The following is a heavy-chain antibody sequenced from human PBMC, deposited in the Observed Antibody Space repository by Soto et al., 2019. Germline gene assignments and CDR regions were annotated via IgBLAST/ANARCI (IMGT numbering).Heavy chain of an antibody. CDR1: GGTHSSYA. CDR2: IIPIFGTR. V-gene: IGHV1-69*13. CDR3: ARDGSDYSTSGHYDP. J-gene: IGHJ5*02. Sequence: SVKVSCKVTGGTHSSYAITWVRQAPGQGLEWMGGIIPIFGTRDYAQKFQGRVTITADPSTSMAYLELSGLTSDDTAVYYCARDGSDYSTSGHYDPWGQGTLVTVSS. D-gene: IGHD3-22*01.